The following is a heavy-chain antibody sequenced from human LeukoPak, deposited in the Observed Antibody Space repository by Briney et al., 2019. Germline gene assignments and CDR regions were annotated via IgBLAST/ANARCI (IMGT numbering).Heavy chain of an antibody. V-gene: IGHV3-33*01. CDR1: GFTFSSYG. Sequence: GGSLRLSCAASGFTFSSYGMHWVRQAPGKGLEWVAVVWYDGSKTMYADSVKGRFTISKDNSKNTLYLQMNSLRAEDTAVYYCARVGGDWAFDYWGQGTLVTVSS. D-gene: IGHD2-21*02. J-gene: IGHJ4*02. CDR3: ARVGGDWAFDY. CDR2: VWYDGSKT.